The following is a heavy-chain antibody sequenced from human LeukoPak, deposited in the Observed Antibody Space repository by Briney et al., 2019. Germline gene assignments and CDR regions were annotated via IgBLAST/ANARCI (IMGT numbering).Heavy chain of an antibody. D-gene: IGHD2-8*01. CDR3: ARQPKWFFDY. J-gene: IGHJ4*02. CDR2: IYYSGST. V-gene: IGHV4-59*08. Sequence: SETLSLTCTVSGGSISSYYWSWIRQPPGKGLEWIGYIYYSGSTNYNPSLKSRVTISVDTSKNQFSLKLSSVTAADTAVYYCARQPKWFFDYWGQGTLVTVSS. CDR1: GGSISSYY.